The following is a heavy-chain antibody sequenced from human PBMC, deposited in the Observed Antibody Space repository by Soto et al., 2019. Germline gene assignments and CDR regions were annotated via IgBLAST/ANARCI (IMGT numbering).Heavy chain of an antibody. D-gene: IGHD6-13*01. CDR2: IIPIFGTA. CDR1: GGTFSSYA. V-gene: IGHV1-69*13. Sequence: AVKVSCKASGGTFSSYAISWVRQAPGQGLEWMGGIIPIFGTANYAQKFQGRVTITADESTSTAYVELSSLRSEDTAVYYCARAIRYSSSWLVDYWGQGTLVTVSS. J-gene: IGHJ4*02. CDR3: ARAIRYSSSWLVDY.